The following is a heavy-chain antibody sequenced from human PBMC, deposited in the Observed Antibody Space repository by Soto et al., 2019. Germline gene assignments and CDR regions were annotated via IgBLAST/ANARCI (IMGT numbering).Heavy chain of an antibody. J-gene: IGHJ3*02. CDR1: GYICKSYN. Sequence: ALVKAACKASGYICKSYNMNCVRQTPGQGLEWMGIINPSSVRTSYAQKFQGRVTMTRDTFTSTVYMELSSLRSEDTAVYYCARSYCAGDCPNNAFDIWGQVTMVTVSS. CDR3: ARSYCAGDCPNNAFDI. D-gene: IGHD2-21*02. CDR2: INPSSVRT. V-gene: IGHV1-46*02.